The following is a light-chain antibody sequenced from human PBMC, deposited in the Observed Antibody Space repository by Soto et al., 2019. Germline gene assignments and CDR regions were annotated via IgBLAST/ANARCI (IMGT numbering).Light chain of an antibody. Sequence: DVVMTQSPLSLPVTLGQPASISCRSSQSLVYSDGNTYLNWFQQRPGQSPRRLLYKVSNRDSGVPDRFSGSGSGTDFTLKISRVEAEDVGVYYCMQGTYWPPCTFGQGTKLEIK. CDR2: KVS. CDR1: QSLVYSDGNTY. CDR3: MQGTYWPPCT. J-gene: IGKJ2*02. V-gene: IGKV2-30*01.